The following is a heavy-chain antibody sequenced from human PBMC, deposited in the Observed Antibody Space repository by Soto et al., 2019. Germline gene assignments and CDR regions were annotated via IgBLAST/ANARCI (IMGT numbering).Heavy chain of an antibody. J-gene: IGHJ5*02. Sequence: GASVKVSCKPSGSTLTAFSMNWVRQAPGQGLEWMGWVTPNTGFTKYAQKFQGRVTMTRDTYINTAYMELSGLTSDDTAVYYCTTLRLDPWGQGTLVTVPS. V-gene: IGHV1-2*02. D-gene: IGHD3-9*01. CDR1: GSTLTAFS. CDR2: VTPNTGFT. CDR3: TTLRLDP.